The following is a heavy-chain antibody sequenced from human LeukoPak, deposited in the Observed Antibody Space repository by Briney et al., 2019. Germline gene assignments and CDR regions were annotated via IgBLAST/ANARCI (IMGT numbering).Heavy chain of an antibody. CDR2: ISSSSSYI. J-gene: IGHJ4*02. Sequence: KPSETLSLTCTVSGGSVSSSNYWGWIRQPPGKGLEWVSSISSSSSYIYYADSVKGRFTISRDNAKNSLYLQMNSLRAEDTAVYYCARAGSMVRGVSLPYYFDYWGQGTLVTVSS. D-gene: IGHD3-10*01. CDR1: GGSVSSSN. V-gene: IGHV3-21*01. CDR3: ARAGSMVRGVSLPYYFDY.